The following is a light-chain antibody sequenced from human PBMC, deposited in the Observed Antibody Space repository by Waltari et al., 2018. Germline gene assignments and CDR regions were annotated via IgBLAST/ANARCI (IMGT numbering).Light chain of an antibody. CDR3: LQYNDWPPWT. CDR2: GAS. J-gene: IGKJ1*01. Sequence: EIVMTQSPATLSVSPGERATLSCRASQSVSSNLVWYQQKPGQAPRLLIFGASTRATDIPARFSGSGSGTEFTLTISSLQSEDFAVYYCLQYNDWPPWTFGQGTKVEIK. CDR1: QSVSSN. V-gene: IGKV3-15*01.